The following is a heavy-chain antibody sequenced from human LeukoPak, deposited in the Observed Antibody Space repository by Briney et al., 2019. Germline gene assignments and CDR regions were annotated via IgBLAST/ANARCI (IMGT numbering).Heavy chain of an antibody. V-gene: IGHV3-33*01. CDR2: IWYDGSNK. CDR3: AREFDGMDV. Sequence: GRSLRLSCAASGFTFSSYGMHWVRQAPGKGLEWVAVIWYDGSNKYYADSVKGRFTISRDNSKNTLYLQMNSLRAEDTAVYYCAREFDGMDVWGQGTTVTVSS. J-gene: IGHJ6*02. CDR1: GFTFSSYG.